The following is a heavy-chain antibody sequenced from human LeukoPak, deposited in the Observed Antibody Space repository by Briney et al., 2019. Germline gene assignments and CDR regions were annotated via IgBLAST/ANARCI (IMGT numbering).Heavy chain of an antibody. J-gene: IGHJ4*02. CDR1: GFTFDSYA. Sequence: GGSLRLSCTASGFTFDSYAMSWVRQAPGKGLEWVSVIYSGGSTYYADSVKGRFTISRDNSKNTLYLQMNSLRAEDTAVYYCARGNSGSYSWGQGTLVTVSS. CDR3: ARGNSGSYS. V-gene: IGHV3-66*02. D-gene: IGHD1-26*01. CDR2: IYSGGST.